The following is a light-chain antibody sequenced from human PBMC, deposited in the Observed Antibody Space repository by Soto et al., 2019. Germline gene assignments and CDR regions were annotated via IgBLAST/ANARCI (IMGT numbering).Light chain of an antibody. J-gene: IGLJ3*02. CDR2: NYN. Sequence: QSVVTQPPSASGTPGQPVTISCSGSSSNIGNNYVYSYQQLPGTDPKLLIYNYNLRPPAVVDRFSGSRSGTSASLAISGLRSEDEADYYCATWDDDVSGPVFGGGTKLTVL. CDR3: ATWDDDVSGPV. V-gene: IGLV1-47*02. CDR1: SSNIGNNY.